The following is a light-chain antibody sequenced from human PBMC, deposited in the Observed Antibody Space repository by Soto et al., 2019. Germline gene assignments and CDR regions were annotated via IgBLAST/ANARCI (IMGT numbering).Light chain of an antibody. J-gene: IGLJ1*01. CDR2: AND. Sequence: QSVLTQPPSASGTPGQRVTISCSGSSSNIGSNLVTWYQHLPGTAPRLLIYANDQRPSGVPDRFSGSKSDTSASLAISALLSEDKADYYCATWDDSLNGAYVFGTGTKVTV. CDR1: SSNIGSNL. CDR3: ATWDDSLNGAYV. V-gene: IGLV1-44*01.